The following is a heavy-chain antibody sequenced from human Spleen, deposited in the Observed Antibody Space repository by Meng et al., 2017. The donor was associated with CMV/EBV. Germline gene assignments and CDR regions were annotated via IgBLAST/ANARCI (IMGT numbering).Heavy chain of an antibody. CDR2: IKQDGSEK. CDR1: GFTFSSYW. D-gene: IGHD3-10*01. Sequence: ETLSLTCAASGFTFSSYWMSWVRQAPGKGLEWVANIKQDGSEKYYVDSVKGRFTISRDNAKNSLYLQMNSLRAEDTAVYYCARLTTMVAFDIWGQGTMVTVSS. J-gene: IGHJ3*02. CDR3: ARLTTMVAFDI. V-gene: IGHV3-7*01.